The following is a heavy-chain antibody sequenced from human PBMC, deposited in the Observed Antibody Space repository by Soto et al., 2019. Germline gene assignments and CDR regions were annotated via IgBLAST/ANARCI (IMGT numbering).Heavy chain of an antibody. V-gene: IGHV3-21*01. D-gene: IGHD6-13*01. CDR2: ISSSSSYI. J-gene: IGHJ5*02. CDR1: GFTFSSYS. CDR3: ARDDSCWYGWFDP. Sequence: GGSLRLSCAASGFTFSSYSMNWVRQAPGKGLEWVSSISSSSSYIYYADSVKGRFTISRDNAKNSLYLQMNSLRAEDTAVYYCARDDSCWYGWFDPWGQGTLVTVSS.